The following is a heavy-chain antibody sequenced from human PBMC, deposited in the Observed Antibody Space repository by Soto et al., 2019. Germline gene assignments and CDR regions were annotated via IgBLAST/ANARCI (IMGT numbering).Heavy chain of an antibody. Sequence: QVQLVQSGAEVKKPGSSVKVSCKASGGTFSSYAISWVRQAPGQGLEWMGGIIPIFGTANYAQKFQGRVTITADESTSTAYMELSSRRSEDTAVYYCARDTAGATYDYYYGMDVWGQGTTVTVSS. D-gene: IGHD1-26*01. CDR2: IIPIFGTA. CDR3: ARDTAGATYDYYYGMDV. J-gene: IGHJ6*02. V-gene: IGHV1-69*01. CDR1: GGTFSSYA.